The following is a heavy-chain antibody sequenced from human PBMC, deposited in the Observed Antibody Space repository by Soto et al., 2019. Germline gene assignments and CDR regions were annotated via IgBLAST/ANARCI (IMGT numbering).Heavy chain of an antibody. CDR2: IWYDGSNK. D-gene: IGHD6-19*01. CDR1: GFTFSSYG. Sequence: QVQLVESGGGVVQPGRSLRLSCAASGFTFSSYGMHWVRQAPGKGLEWVAVIWYDGSNKYYADSVKGRFTISRDNSKNTLYLQMHSLRAEDTAVYYCARDSHSSGWYVGWFDPWGQGTLVTVSS. V-gene: IGHV3-33*01. J-gene: IGHJ5*02. CDR3: ARDSHSSGWYVGWFDP.